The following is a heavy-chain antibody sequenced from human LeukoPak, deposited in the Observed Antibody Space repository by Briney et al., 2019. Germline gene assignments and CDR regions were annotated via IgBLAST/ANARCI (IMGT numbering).Heavy chain of an antibody. CDR2: ISWNSGSI. CDR3: AKDIGGAQAIDAFDI. Sequence: GGSLRLSCAASGFTFDDYAMHWVRQAPGKGLEWVSGISWNSGSIGYADSVKGRFTISRDNAKNSLYPQMNSLRAEDTALYYCAKDIGGAQAIDAFDIWGQGTMVTVSS. D-gene: IGHD4-17*01. J-gene: IGHJ3*02. CDR1: GFTFDDYA. V-gene: IGHV3-9*01.